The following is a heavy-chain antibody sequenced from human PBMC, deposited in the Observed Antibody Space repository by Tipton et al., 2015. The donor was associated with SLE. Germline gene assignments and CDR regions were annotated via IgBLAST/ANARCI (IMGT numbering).Heavy chain of an antibody. D-gene: IGHD6-13*01. CDR1: GFSFGSYG. V-gene: IGHV3-30*18. Sequence: SLRLSCAASGFSFGSYGMHWVHQAPGKGLEWVAVIWYDGGTQYYADSVKGRFTISRDNSKNTLYLQMNSLRADDTAVYYCAKSFIGSTWFFDYWGQGTLVTVSS. J-gene: IGHJ4*02. CDR2: IWYDGGTQ. CDR3: AKSFIGSTWFFDY.